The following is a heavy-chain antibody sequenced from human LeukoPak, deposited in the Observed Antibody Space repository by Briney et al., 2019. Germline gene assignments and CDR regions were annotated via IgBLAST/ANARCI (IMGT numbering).Heavy chain of an antibody. CDR3: AKDAPLYSSGWYGDDFDI. CDR1: GVTFSSYG. D-gene: IGHD6-19*01. J-gene: IGHJ3*02. V-gene: IGHV3-30*02. CDR2: IRYDGSNK. Sequence: GRSLRLSCAASGVTFSSYGMHWVRQAPGKGLEWVAFIRYDGSNKYYADSVKGRFTISRDNSKNTLYLQMNSLSAEGTAVYYCAKDAPLYSSGWYGDDFDIWGQGTMVTVSS.